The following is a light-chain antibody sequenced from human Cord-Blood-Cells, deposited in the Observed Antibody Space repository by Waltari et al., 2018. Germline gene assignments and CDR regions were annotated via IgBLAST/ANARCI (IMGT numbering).Light chain of an antibody. CDR1: SSDVGGYTS. V-gene: IGLV2-14*03. Sequence: QSALTQPASVSGSPGQSITISCTGTSSDVGGYTSVSWYQQHPGKAPKRMIYDVSNRPSGVSNRFSGSKSGNTASLTISGLQAEDEADYYCSSYTSSSTLVFGGGTKLTVL. CDR3: SSYTSSSTLV. J-gene: IGLJ3*02. CDR2: DVS.